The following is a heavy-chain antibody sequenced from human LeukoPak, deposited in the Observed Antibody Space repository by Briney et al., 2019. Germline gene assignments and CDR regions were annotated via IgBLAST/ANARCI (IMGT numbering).Heavy chain of an antibody. Sequence: GGSLRLSCAASGFSFSGYWMTWVRQAPRKGLEWVANIKEDGSEKYYADFVKGRFTISRDNAKNSLDLQMYSLRAEDTAVYYCARRGSTDYWGQGTLVTVSS. V-gene: IGHV3-7*03. CDR3: ARRGSTDY. D-gene: IGHD2/OR15-2a*01. CDR2: IKEDGSEK. J-gene: IGHJ4*02. CDR1: GFSFSGYW.